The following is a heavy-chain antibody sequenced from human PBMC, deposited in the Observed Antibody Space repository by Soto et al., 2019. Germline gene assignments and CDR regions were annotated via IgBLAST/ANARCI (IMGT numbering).Heavy chain of an antibody. CDR2: IYYSGST. V-gene: IGHV4-59*01. Sequence: SETLSLTCTVSGGSISSYYWSWIRQPPGKGLEWIGYIYYSGSTNYNPSLKSRVTISVDTSKNQFSLKLSSVTAADTAVYYCASWTTVTTERFDAFDISGQGTMDTVSS. CDR3: ASWTTVTTERFDAFDI. CDR1: GGSISSYY. J-gene: IGHJ3*02. D-gene: IGHD4-17*01.